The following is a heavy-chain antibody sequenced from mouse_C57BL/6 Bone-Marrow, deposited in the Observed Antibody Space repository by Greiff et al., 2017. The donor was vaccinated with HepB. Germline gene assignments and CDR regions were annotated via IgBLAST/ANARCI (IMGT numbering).Heavy chain of an antibody. Sequence: VQLQQPGAELVKPGASVKMSCKASGYTFTSYWITWVKQRPGQGLEWIGDIYPGSGSTNYNEKFKSKATLTVDTSSSTAYMQLSSLTSEDSAFYYCARNDGYSWYFDVGGTGTTVTVSS. V-gene: IGHV1-55*01. CDR1: GYTFTSYW. J-gene: IGHJ1*03. CDR2: IYPGSGST. D-gene: IGHD2-3*01. CDR3: ARNDGYSWYFDV.